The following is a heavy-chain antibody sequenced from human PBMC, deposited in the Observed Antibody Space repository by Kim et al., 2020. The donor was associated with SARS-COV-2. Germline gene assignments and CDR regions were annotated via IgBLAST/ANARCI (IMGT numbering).Heavy chain of an antibody. Sequence: YADSVKGRFAISRDNAKNALHVQMDSLRSEDTALYYCAKGRLISVAGPLDFWGQGTLVTVSS. V-gene: IGHV3-9*01. D-gene: IGHD6-19*01. J-gene: IGHJ4*02. CDR3: AKGRLISVAGPLDF.